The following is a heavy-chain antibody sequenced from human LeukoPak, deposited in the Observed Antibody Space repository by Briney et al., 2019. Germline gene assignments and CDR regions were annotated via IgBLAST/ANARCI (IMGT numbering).Heavy chain of an antibody. CDR1: GGTFSSYA. D-gene: IGHD3-22*01. CDR2: IIPIFGTA. V-gene: IGHV1-69*05. CDR3: ARDIYDSSGYYSGYDY. J-gene: IGHJ4*02. Sequence: SVKVSCKASGGTFSSYAISWARQAPGQGLEWMGGIIPIFGTANYAQKFQGRVTITTDESTSTAYMELSSLRSEDTAVYYCARDIYDSSGYYSGYDYWGQGTLVTVSS.